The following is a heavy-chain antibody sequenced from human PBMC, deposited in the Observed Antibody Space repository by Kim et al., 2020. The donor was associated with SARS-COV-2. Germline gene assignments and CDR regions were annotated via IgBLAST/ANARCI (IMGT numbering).Heavy chain of an antibody. Sequence: NYAQKFQGRVTMTRDTSISTAYMELSRLRSDDTAVYYCARVSTTTVSSDYWGQGTLVTVSS. D-gene: IGHD4-17*01. J-gene: IGHJ4*02. V-gene: IGHV1-2*02. CDR3: ARVSTTTVSSDY.